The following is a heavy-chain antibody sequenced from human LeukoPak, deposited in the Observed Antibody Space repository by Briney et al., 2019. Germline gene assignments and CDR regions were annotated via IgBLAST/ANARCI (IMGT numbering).Heavy chain of an antibody. J-gene: IGHJ4*02. Sequence: PSETLSLTCAVYGGSFSGYYWSWIRQPPGKGLEWIGEINHSGSTNYNPSLKSRLTISVDTSKSQFSLKLSSVTAADTAVYYCARCGATRITIFGVVDRAPYYFDYWGQGTLVTVSS. CDR1: GGSFSGYY. CDR3: ARCGATRITIFGVVDRAPYYFDY. V-gene: IGHV4-34*01. CDR2: INHSGST. D-gene: IGHD3-3*01.